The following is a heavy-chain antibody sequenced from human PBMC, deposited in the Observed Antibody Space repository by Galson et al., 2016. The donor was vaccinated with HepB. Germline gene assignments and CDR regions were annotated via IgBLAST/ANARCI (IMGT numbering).Heavy chain of an antibody. J-gene: IGHJ4*02. CDR2: IVVGSGNT. CDR1: GFTFSSSA. CDR3: AAGAGGYCTPDCTRPLDY. V-gene: IGHV1-58*01. D-gene: IGHD2-8*01. Sequence: SVKVSCKASGFTFSSSAVQWVRQARGQRLAWLGWIVVGSGNTKYAEKFQEIVTITRDMSTSTVYMELTGLRSEVTAVKYCAAGAGGYCTPDCTRPLDYGGQGTLVTVSS.